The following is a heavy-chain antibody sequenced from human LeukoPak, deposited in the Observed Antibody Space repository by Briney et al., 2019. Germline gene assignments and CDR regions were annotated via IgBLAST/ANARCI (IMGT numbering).Heavy chain of an antibody. V-gene: IGHV3-23*01. CDR1: GFTFTNYA. D-gene: IGHD6-19*01. CDR2: ISGSGGST. CDR3: AKCGSGWSHFDY. Sequence: GGSLRLSCAASGFTFTNYAMTWVRQAPGKGLEWVSTISGSGGSTYYADSVKGRLTISRDNSKNTLYQQMNSLRAEDTAVYYCAKCGSGWSHFDYWGQGTLVTVSS. J-gene: IGHJ4*02.